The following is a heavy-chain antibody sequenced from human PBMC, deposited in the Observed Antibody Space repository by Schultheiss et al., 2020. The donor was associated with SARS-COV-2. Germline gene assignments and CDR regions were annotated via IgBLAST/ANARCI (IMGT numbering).Heavy chain of an antibody. CDR3: ARESRDTFGGVIAPTYGY. J-gene: IGHJ4*02. CDR2: IYYSGST. D-gene: IGHD3-16*02. Sequence: SQTLSLTCTVSGGSISSSSYYWGWIRQPPGKGLEWIGSIYYSGSTYYNPSLKSRVTISVDTSKNQFSLKLSSVTAADTAVYYCARESRDTFGGVIAPTYGYWGQGTLVTVSS. CDR1: GGSISSSSYY. V-gene: IGHV4-39*02.